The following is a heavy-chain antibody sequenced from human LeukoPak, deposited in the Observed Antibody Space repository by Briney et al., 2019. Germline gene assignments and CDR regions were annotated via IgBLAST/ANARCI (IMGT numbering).Heavy chain of an antibody. CDR1: GYTFTSYG. CDR3: ARDSMTIGAFDI. J-gene: IGHJ3*02. V-gene: IGHV1-18*01. CDR2: ISGYNGNT. Sequence: GASVKVSCKASGYTFTSYGISWVRQAPGQGLEWMGWISGYNGNTNYAQNLQGRVTMTTDTSTSTAYMELRSLRSDDTAVYYCARDSMTIGAFDIWGQGTMVTVSS. D-gene: IGHD4/OR15-4a*01.